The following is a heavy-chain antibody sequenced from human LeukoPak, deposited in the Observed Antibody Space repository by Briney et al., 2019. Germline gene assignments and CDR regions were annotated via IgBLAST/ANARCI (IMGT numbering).Heavy chain of an antibody. J-gene: IGHJ4*02. CDR2: IGSRGNTK. Sequence: GGSLRLSCAASGFTFSSYSMNWVRQAPGKGLEWISYIGSRGNTKYYADSVKGRFTISRDNAKNSLYLQMNSLRAEDMAVYYCARDDRYGFDYWGQGTLVTVSS. D-gene: IGHD5-18*01. CDR3: ARDDRYGFDY. V-gene: IGHV3-48*01. CDR1: GFTFSSYS.